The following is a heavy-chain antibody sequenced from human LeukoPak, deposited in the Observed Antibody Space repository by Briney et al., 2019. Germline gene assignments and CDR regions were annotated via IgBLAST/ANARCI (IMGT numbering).Heavy chain of an antibody. D-gene: IGHD1-26*01. CDR3: TRDGSGSRIPFDY. Sequence: GGSLRLSCAASGFAFGSHWMHWVRHAPGKGLVWVARIESDASNTRYAGSVKGRFTISRDNANKTLYLQMNSLRAEGTAVYYCTRDGSGSRIPFDYWGQGTLVTVSS. V-gene: IGHV3-74*01. J-gene: IGHJ4*02. CDR1: GFAFGSHW. CDR2: IESDASNT.